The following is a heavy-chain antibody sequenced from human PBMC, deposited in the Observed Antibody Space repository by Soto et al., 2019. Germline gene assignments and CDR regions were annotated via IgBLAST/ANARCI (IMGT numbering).Heavy chain of an antibody. CDR3: AKDIVFYPTDAFDI. CDR2: ISGSGGST. V-gene: IGHV3-23*01. Sequence: LRLSCAASGFTFSSYAMSWVHQAPGKGLEWVPAISGSGGSTYYADSVKGRFTISRDNSKNTLYLQMNSLRAEDTAVYYCAKDIVFYPTDAFDIWGQGTMVTVSS. D-gene: IGHD2-15*01. CDR1: GFTFSSYA. J-gene: IGHJ3*02.